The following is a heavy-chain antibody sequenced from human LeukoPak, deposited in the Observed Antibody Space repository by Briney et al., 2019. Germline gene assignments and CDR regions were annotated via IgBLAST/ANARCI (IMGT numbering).Heavy chain of an antibody. CDR3: ARYSSSWYFDY. Sequence: GGSLRLSCAASGFTFSTYWMSWVRQAPGKGLEWVANIKQDGSEKYYVDSVRGRFTISRDNSKNTLYLQMNSLRAEDTAVYYCARYSSSWYFDYWGQGTLVTVAS. V-gene: IGHV3-7*01. J-gene: IGHJ4*02. D-gene: IGHD6-13*01. CDR2: IKQDGSEK. CDR1: GFTFSTYW.